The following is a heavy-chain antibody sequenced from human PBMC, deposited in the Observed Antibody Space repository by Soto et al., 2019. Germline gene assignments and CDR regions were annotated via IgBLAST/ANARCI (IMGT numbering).Heavy chain of an antibody. D-gene: IGHD5-12*01. Sequence: VELVESGGGLVKPGGSLRLSCAASGFTFSVYSIAWVRQAPGKGLEWISSITDRGDIRYADSVKGRFTVSRDNVNNSVHLQMNSLSAQDTAVYYCARFATPTTTWYWFDPWGQGTLVTVSS. CDR3: ARFATPTTTWYWFDP. J-gene: IGHJ5*02. CDR2: ITDRGDI. CDR1: GFTFSVYS. V-gene: IGHV3-21*06.